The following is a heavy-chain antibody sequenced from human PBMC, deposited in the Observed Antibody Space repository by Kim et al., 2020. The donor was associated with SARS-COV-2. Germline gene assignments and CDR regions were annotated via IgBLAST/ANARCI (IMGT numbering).Heavy chain of an antibody. CDR1: GFTFSNYA. V-gene: IGHV3-64D*09. CDR3: VKRFGYNSGHFDY. J-gene: IGHJ4*02. CDR2: ISSNGGST. Sequence: GGSLRLSCSASGFTFSNYAMHWVRQAPGKGLQFVSSISSNGGSTYFADSVKGRFTISRDNSENTLYLQMSSLRTEDTAVYYCVKRFGYNSGHFDYWGQGTLVTVSS. D-gene: IGHD5-18*01.